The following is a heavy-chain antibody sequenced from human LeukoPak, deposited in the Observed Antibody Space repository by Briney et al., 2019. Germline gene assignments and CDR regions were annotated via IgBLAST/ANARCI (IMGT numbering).Heavy chain of an antibody. CDR3: ARGRVKYCGGDCSSSFDY. Sequence: ASVKASCKASGGTFSSYAISWVRQAPGQGLEWMGGIIPIFGTANYAQKFQGRVTITADESTSTAYMELSSLRSEDTAVYYCARGRVKYCGGDCSSSFDYWGREPWSPSPQ. CDR1: GGTFSSYA. D-gene: IGHD2-21*02. CDR2: IIPIFGTA. V-gene: IGHV1-69*13. J-gene: IGHJ4*02.